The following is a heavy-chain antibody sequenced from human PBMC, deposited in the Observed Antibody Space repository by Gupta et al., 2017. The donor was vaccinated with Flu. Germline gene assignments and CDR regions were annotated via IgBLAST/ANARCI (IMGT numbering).Heavy chain of an antibody. CDR3: ARDPGIGVVVPAAMGFDY. J-gene: IGHJ4*02. V-gene: IGHV1-46*01. CDR1: GYTFTSYY. D-gene: IGHD2-2*01. CDR2: INPSGGST. Sequence: QVQLVQSGAEVKKTGASVKVSCTASGYTFTSYYMHCVRQATGQVLEWMGIINPSGGSTSYAQKFQGRVTMTRDTSTSTVYMELRSLRSEDTAVYYCARDPGIGVVVPAAMGFDYWGQGTLVTVSS.